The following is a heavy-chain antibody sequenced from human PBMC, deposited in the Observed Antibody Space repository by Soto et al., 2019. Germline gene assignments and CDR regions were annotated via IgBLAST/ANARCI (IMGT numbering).Heavy chain of an antibody. D-gene: IGHD2-2*01. J-gene: IGHJ6*02. CDR1: GGTFGSYA. V-gene: IGHV1-69*01. CDR3: ARSQGSSTSLEIYYYYYYGMDV. Sequence: QVQLVQSGAEVKKPGSSVKVSCKASGGTFGSYAISWVRQAPGQGLEWMGGIIPIPGTANYAQKFQGRVTIAADESTSTAYREPSSVRSEDTAVYYCARSQGSSTSLEIYYYYYYGMDVWGQGTTVTVSS. CDR2: IIPIPGTA.